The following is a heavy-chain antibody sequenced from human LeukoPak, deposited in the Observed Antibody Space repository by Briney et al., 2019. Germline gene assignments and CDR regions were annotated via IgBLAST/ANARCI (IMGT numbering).Heavy chain of an antibody. V-gene: IGHV1-69*05. J-gene: IGHJ3*02. CDR2: IIPIFGTA. CDR3: ARPPSYYDSSGSDAFDI. CDR1: GGTFSSYA. D-gene: IGHD3-22*01. Sequence: GASVKVSCKASGGTFSSYAISWVRQAPGQGLEWMGGIIPIFGTANYAQKFQGRVTITTDESTSTAYMELSSLRSEDTAVYYCARPPSYYDSSGSDAFDIWGQGTMVTVSS.